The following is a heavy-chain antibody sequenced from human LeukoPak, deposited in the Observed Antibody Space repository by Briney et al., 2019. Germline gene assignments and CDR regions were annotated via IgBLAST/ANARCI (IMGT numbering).Heavy chain of an antibody. J-gene: IGHJ4*02. Sequence: GGSLRLSCAASGFTFSTYWMSWVRQAPGKGLEWVATIKEDGGEKYYVDSVKGRFTISRDNAKNSLYLQMNSLRAEDTAVYYCAKDLLRWFGELPSDYWGQGTLVTVSS. CDR2: IKEDGGEK. CDR3: AKDLLRWFGELPSDY. V-gene: IGHV3-7*01. CDR1: GFTFSTYW. D-gene: IGHD3-10*01.